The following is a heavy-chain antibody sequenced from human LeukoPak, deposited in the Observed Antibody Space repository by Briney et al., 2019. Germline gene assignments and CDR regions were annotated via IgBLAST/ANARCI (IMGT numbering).Heavy chain of an antibody. CDR2: INGDNGNT. CDR3: ARAPYDILTGYSLNWFDP. J-gene: IGHJ5*02. D-gene: IGHD3-9*01. Sequence: ASVKVSCTASGYTFTTYAMHWVRQAPGQRLEWMGWINGDNGNTKYSQKFQGRVTITRDTSAYTAYMELRSLSSADTAVYFCARAPYDILTGYSLNWFDPWGQGTLVTVSS. CDR1: GYTFTTYA. V-gene: IGHV1-3*01.